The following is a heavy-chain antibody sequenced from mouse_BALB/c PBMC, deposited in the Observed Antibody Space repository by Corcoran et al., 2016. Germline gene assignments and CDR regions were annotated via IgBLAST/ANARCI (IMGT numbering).Heavy chain of an antibody. CDR1: GYSITSGHY. D-gene: IGHD2-3*01. CDR3: ARDDGYAY. J-gene: IGHJ3*01. Sequence: DVQLQESGSGLVKPSQSLSLTCSVTGYSITSGHYWIWIRQFPGNKLEWMGYISYDGSNNYNPSLKNRISITRDTSKNQFFLKLNSVTTEDTATYYCARDDGYAYWGQGTLVTVSA. CDR2: ISYDGSN. V-gene: IGHV3-6*02.